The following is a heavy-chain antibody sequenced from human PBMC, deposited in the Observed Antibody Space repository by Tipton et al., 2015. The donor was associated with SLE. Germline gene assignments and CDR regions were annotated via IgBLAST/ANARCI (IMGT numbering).Heavy chain of an antibody. J-gene: IGHJ3*02. D-gene: IGHD3-22*01. CDR2: IRYDGSNK. Sequence: SLRLSCAASGFTFSSYGMHWVRQAPGKGLEWVAFIRYDGSNKYYADSVKGRFTISRDNSKNTLYLQMNSLRAEDTAVYYCARGGVVVPGAFDIWGQGTMVTVSS. CDR3: ARGGVVVPGAFDI. CDR1: GFTFSSYG. V-gene: IGHV3-30*02.